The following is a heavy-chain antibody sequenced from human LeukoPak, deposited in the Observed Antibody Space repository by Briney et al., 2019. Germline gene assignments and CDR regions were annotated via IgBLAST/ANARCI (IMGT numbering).Heavy chain of an antibody. CDR2: IKQDGSEK. J-gene: IGHJ4*02. V-gene: IGHV3-7*03. Sequence: GGSLRLSCAASGFTFSSYWMSWVRQAPGKGLEWVANIKQDGSEKYYVDSVRGRFAISRDNAKNSLYLQMNSLRAEDTAVYYCARISKGGYKSGRRDPPYYFDYWGQGTLVTVSS. D-gene: IGHD5-18*01. CDR3: ARISKGGYKSGRRDPPYYFDY. CDR1: GFTFSSYW.